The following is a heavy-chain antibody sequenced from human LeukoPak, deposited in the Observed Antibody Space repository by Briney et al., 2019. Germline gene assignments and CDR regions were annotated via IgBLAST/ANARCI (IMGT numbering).Heavy chain of an antibody. CDR2: INAGNGKT. V-gene: IGHV1-3*01. CDR1: GFTFTDYA. D-gene: IGHD2-15*01. Sequence: ASVKVSCKASGFTFTDYAIHWVRQAPGQRLEWMGWINAGNGKTQYSQNFRGRVTITRDTTASTAYMDLSSLRSEDTAVYYCARGRWTSHLHSYYLDYWGQGTLVTVSS. CDR3: ARGRWTSHLHSYYLDY. J-gene: IGHJ4*02.